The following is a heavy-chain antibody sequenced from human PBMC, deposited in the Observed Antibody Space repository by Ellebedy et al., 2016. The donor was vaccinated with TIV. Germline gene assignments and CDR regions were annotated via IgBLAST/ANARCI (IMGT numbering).Heavy chain of an antibody. V-gene: IGHV4-61*01. CDR1: GGSVSSGSYY. J-gene: IGHJ3*02. Sequence: SETLSLXXTVSGGSVSSGSYYWSWIRQPPGKGLEWIGYIYYSGSTNYNPSLKSRVTMSIDTSKNQVSLRLNSVTAADTAVYYCASGHLPLNIWGQGTMVTVSS. CDR2: IYYSGST. CDR3: ASGHLPLNI. D-gene: IGHD3-9*01.